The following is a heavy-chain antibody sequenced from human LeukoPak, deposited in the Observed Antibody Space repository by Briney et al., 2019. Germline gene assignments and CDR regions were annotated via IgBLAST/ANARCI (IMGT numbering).Heavy chain of an antibody. D-gene: IGHD2-2*01. J-gene: IGHJ3*02. CDR1: GYTFTGYY. CDR3: ARGSTSCYCVDI. Sequence: ASVKVSCKASGYTFTGYYMHWVRQAPGQGLEWMGWINPNSGGTNYARKFQGRVTMTRDTSISTAYMELSRLRSDDTAVYYCARGSTSCYCVDIWGQGTMVTVSS. V-gene: IGHV1-2*02. CDR2: INPNSGGT.